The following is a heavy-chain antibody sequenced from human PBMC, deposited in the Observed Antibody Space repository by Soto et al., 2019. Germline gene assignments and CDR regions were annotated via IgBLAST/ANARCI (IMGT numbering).Heavy chain of an antibody. V-gene: IGHV4-4*02. CDR3: ARVVVPAATEYNWFDP. CDR2: IYHSGST. D-gene: IGHD2-2*01. Sequence: QVQLQESGPGLVKPSGTLSLTCAVSSGSISSSNWWSWVRQPPGKGLEWIGEIYHSGSTNYNPSLKSRVTISVDKSKNQFSLKLSSLTAADTAVYYCARVVVPAATEYNWFDPWGQGTLVTVSS. J-gene: IGHJ5*02. CDR1: SGSISSSNW.